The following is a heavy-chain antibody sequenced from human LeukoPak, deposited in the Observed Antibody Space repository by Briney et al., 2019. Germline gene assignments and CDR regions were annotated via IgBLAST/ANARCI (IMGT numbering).Heavy chain of an antibody. CDR1: GGTFSSYA. V-gene: IGHV1-2*02. Sequence: GASVKDSCKASGGTFSSYAISWVRQAPGQGLEWMGWINPNSGGTNYTQKFQGRVTMTRDTSISTAYMELSRLRSDDTAMYYCARSSGWKYNIDYWGQGTLVTVSS. J-gene: IGHJ4*02. CDR3: ARSSGWKYNIDY. D-gene: IGHD6-19*01. CDR2: INPNSGGT.